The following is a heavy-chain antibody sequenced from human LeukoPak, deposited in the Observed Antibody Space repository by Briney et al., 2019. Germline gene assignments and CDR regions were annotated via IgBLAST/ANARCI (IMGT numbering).Heavy chain of an antibody. J-gene: IGHJ3*02. D-gene: IGHD5-18*01. CDR1: GDSINGVY. Sequence: SETLSLACTVSGDSINGVYWNWIRQPPGKGLEWIGYIYYSGNTNYNPSLKSRVTMSVDTSTNQFSLKLSSVTAADTAVYYCASSKTPWIQLWFFDIWGQGTMVTVSS. CDR2: IYYSGNT. V-gene: IGHV4-59*01. CDR3: ASSKTPWIQLWFFDI.